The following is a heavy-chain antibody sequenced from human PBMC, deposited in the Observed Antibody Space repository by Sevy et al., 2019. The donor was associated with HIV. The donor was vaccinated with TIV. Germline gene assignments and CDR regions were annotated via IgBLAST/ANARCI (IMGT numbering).Heavy chain of an antibody. J-gene: IGHJ4*02. CDR2: FCFGGSTI. CDR3: ASSLLYLYESNGHYPLDY. V-gene: IGHV3-23*01. Sequence: GGSLRLSCAASGFTFSRYTMTWVRQAPGKGLEWVSTFCFGGSTIHYADSVKGRFTISRANSRNTLYLQINSLRAEDTAVYYCASSLLYLYESNGHYPLDYWGRGTLVTVSS. D-gene: IGHD3-22*01. CDR1: GFTFSRYT.